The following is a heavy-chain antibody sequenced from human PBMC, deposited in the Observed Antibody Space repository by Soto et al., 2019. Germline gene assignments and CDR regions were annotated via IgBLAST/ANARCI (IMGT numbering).Heavy chain of an antibody. CDR3: ARSAVRYFDWYPFDY. J-gene: IGHJ4*02. V-gene: IGHV4-31*03. D-gene: IGHD3-9*01. Sequence: SETLSLTCTVSGGSISSGGYYWSWIRQHPGKGLEWIGYIYYSGSTYYNPSLKSRVTISVDTSKNQFSLKLSSVTAADTAVYYCARSAVRYFDWYPFDYWGQGTLVTVSS. CDR1: GGSISSGGYY. CDR2: IYYSGST.